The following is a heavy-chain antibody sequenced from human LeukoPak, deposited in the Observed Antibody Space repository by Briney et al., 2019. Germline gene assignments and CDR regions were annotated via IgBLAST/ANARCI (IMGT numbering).Heavy chain of an antibody. CDR1: GFTFSIYA. CDR3: ARAAAMTTVTTPPEFGP. Sequence: GGSLRLSCAPSGFTFSIYAMTWVRQAPGKGLEYVSAISSNGGSTYYANSVKGRFTISRDNSKNTLYLQMGSLRAEDMAVYYCARAAAMTTVTTPPEFGPWGQGTLVTVSS. J-gene: IGHJ5*02. V-gene: IGHV3-64*01. D-gene: IGHD4-17*01. CDR2: ISSNGGST.